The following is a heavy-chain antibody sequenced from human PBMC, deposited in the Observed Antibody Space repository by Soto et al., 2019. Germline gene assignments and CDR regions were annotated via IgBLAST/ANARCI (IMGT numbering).Heavy chain of an antibody. J-gene: IGHJ4*02. CDR2: ISGSGGST. CDR3: ANSRASSTRAYYFDY. V-gene: IGHV3-23*01. Sequence: GGSLRLSCAASGFTFSSYAMSWVRQAPGKGLEWVSAISGSGGSTYYADSVKGRFTISRDNSKNTLYLQMNSLRAEDTAVYYCANSRASSTRAYYFDYWGQGTLVTVSS. CDR1: GFTFSSYA. D-gene: IGHD6-13*01.